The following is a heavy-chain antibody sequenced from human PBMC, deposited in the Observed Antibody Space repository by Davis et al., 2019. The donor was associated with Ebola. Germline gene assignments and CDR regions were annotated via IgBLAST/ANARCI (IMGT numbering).Heavy chain of an antibody. CDR1: GFTFSSYA. CDR3: ARGADYYDSSGNDY. V-gene: IGHV3-23*01. Sequence: PGGSLRLSCAASGFTFSSYAMSWVRQAPGKGLEWVSAISGSGGSTYYADSVKGRFTISRDNSKNTLYLQMNSLRAEDTAVYYCARGADYYDSSGNDYWGQGTLVTVSS. J-gene: IGHJ4*02. CDR2: ISGSGGST. D-gene: IGHD3-22*01.